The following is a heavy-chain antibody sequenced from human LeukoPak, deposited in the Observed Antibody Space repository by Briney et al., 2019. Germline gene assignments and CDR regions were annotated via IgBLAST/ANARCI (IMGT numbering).Heavy chain of an antibody. V-gene: IGHV1-24*01. J-gene: IGHJ6*02. CDR3: ATVTTRIYYYYGMDV. CDR1: GYTFTGYY. CDR2: FDPEDGET. D-gene: IGHD4-11*01. Sequence: ASVKVSCKASGYTFTGYYMHWVRQAPGKGLEWTGGFDPEDGETIYAQKFQGRVTMTEDTSTDTAYMELSSLRSEDTAVYYCATVTTRIYYYYGMDVWGQGTTVTVSS.